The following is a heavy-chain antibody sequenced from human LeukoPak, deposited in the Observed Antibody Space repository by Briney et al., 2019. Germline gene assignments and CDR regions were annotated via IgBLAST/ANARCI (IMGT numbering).Heavy chain of an antibody. V-gene: IGHV4-59*01. D-gene: IGHD2-15*01. Sequence: PSETLSLTCTVSGGSITRYYWTWIRQPPGKGLEWIGYIYHSGTTNYNPSLKSRVTISVDTSKNQFSLKLSSVTAADTAVYYCAQKAPYSPGYSQDWGQGTLVTVSS. CDR3: AQKAPYSPGYSQD. CDR1: GGSITRYY. J-gene: IGHJ1*01. CDR2: IYHSGTT.